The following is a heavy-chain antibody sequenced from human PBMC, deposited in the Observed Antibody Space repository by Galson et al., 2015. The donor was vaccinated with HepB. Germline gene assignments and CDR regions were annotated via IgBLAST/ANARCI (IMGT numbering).Heavy chain of an antibody. Sequence: QSGAEVKKPGESLRISCKGSGYDFSGYWIGWVRQVPGKGLEWMGFIYPGDSDTRYNPSFEGQVTISADKSITTAYLQLSSLKPSDTAVYYCARKLLLWFGESRDYFDSWGQGTLVTVSS. CDR2: IYPGDSDT. D-gene: IGHD3-10*01. J-gene: IGHJ4*02. CDR3: ARKLLLWFGESRDYFDS. V-gene: IGHV5-51*01. CDR1: GYDFSGYW.